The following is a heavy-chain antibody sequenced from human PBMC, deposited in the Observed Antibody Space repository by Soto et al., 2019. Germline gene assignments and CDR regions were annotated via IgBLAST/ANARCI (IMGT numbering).Heavy chain of an antibody. Sequence: SETLSLTCTVPGGSISSSSYYWGWIRQPPGKGLEWIGSIYYSGSTYYNPSLKSRVTISVDTSKNQFSLKLSSVTAADTAVYYCARHPGLYYFDYWGQGTLVTVSS. CDR2: IYYSGST. J-gene: IGHJ4*02. CDR1: GGSISSSSYY. V-gene: IGHV4-39*01. CDR3: ARHPGLYYFDY.